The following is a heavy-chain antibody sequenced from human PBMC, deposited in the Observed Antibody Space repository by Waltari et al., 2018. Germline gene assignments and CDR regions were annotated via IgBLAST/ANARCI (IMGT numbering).Heavy chain of an antibody. J-gene: IGHJ3*02. Sequence: EVQLVESGGGLVQPGGSLRLSCAASGLIFSPYSMNWVRQAPGKGLEWVAYISSTGTTIYYTDSVQGRFTISRTNAQNSLYLQMNSLRAEDTAVYYCAREIRGTGYFPDAFDIWGQGTMVTVSS. CDR2: ISSTGTTI. V-gene: IGHV3-48*01. CDR1: GLIFSPYS. D-gene: IGHD3-9*01. CDR3: AREIRGTGYFPDAFDI.